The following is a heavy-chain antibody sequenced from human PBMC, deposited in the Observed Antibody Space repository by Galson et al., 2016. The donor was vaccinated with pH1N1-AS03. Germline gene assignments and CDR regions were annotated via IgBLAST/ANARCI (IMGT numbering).Heavy chain of an antibody. D-gene: IGHD5-18*01. Sequence: SETLSLTCTVSGGSLTNYYWSWIRQPAGKGLEWIGRIYPSGNPKYNPSLKSRVSISVDTSKNQFSLQLKSVTAGDTAVYFCARGHVDTTLAVDCWGQGTPVTVSS. J-gene: IGHJ4*02. CDR1: GGSLTNYY. CDR2: IYPSGNP. V-gene: IGHV4-4*07. CDR3: ARGHVDTTLAVDC.